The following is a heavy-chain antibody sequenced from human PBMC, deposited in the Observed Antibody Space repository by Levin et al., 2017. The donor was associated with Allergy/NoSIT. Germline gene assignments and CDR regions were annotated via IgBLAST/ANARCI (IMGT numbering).Heavy chain of an antibody. V-gene: IGHV3-48*04. J-gene: IGHJ4*02. CDR1: GFTFETYG. D-gene: IGHD2-8*02. CDR3: ARGLYDF. Sequence: GESLKISCAASGFTFETYGMNWVRQAPGKGLEWVSHISGSGSPTYYADPVKGRFTISRDNAKKSLYLQMSSLRVEDTAVYYCARGLYDFWGQGALVTVSS. CDR2: ISGSGSPT.